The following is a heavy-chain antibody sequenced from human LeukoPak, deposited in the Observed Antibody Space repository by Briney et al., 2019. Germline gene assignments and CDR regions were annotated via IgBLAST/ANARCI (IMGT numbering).Heavy chain of an antibody. CDR2: IKEDGSER. D-gene: IGHD2-21*01. Sequence: GGSLRLSCTASGFTFSSDWMNWARQAPGKGLEWVANIKEDGSERYYVDSVKGRFTISRDNAKNSLYLQMNSLRAEDTAVYYCARINSGAFDSWGPGTLVTVSS. CDR1: GFTFSSDW. CDR3: ARINSGAFDS. J-gene: IGHJ4*02. V-gene: IGHV3-7*05.